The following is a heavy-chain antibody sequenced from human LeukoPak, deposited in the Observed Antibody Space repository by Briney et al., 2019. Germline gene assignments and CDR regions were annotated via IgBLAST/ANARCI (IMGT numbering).Heavy chain of an antibody. D-gene: IGHD3-22*01. Sequence: PSETLSLTCTVSGGSISSSSYYWGWIRQPPGKGLEWIGSIYYSGSTYYNPSLKSRVTISVDTSKNQFSLKLSSVTAADTAVYYCARVIQGGTMIEGIDDSFDIWGQGTMVTVSS. J-gene: IGHJ3*02. V-gene: IGHV4-39*07. CDR2: IYYSGST. CDR3: ARVIQGGTMIEGIDDSFDI. CDR1: GGSISSSSYY.